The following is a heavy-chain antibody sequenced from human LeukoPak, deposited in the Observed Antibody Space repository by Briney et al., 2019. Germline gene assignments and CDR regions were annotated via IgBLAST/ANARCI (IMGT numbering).Heavy chain of an antibody. CDR3: ARDEVVPGYYYTDV. V-gene: IGHV3-21*01. CDR2: ISSSSSYI. D-gene: IGHD2-2*01. Sequence: GGSLRLSCAASGFTFSSYSMNWVRQAPGKGLEWVSSISSSSSYIYYADSVKGRFTISRDNAKNSLYLQMNSLRAEDTAVYYCARDEVVPGYYYTDVWGRGTTVTISS. CDR1: GFTFSSYS. J-gene: IGHJ6*03.